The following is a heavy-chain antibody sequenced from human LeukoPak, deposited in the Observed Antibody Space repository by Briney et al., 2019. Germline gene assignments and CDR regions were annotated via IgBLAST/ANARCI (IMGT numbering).Heavy chain of an antibody. D-gene: IGHD3/OR15-3a*01. Sequence: ASVKVSCKASGYTFTSYGITWVRQAPGQGLEWMGWVSAYNGNTNYAQKLQGRVSMTTDTSTSTAYMELKSLRSDDTAVYYCARRRDFIDYWGQGTLVTVSS. J-gene: IGHJ4*02. V-gene: IGHV1-18*01. CDR2: VSAYNGNT. CDR3: ARRRDFIDY. CDR1: GYTFTSYG.